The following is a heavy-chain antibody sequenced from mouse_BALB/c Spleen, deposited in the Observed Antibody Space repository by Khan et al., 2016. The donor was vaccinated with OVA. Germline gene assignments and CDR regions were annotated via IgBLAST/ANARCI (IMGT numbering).Heavy chain of an antibody. CDR3: AKFTPDYYSMDY. D-gene: IGHD2-12*01. Sequence: QVQLKESGPGLVAPSQSLSITCTVSGFSLNSYGVNWVRQPPGKGLEWLGVIWGDGSTNYHSALKSRLIISKADSKSQVFLKLNSLQTYDTATYYCAKFTPDYYSMDYWGQGTSVTVSS. V-gene: IGHV2-3*01. J-gene: IGHJ4*01. CDR1: GFSLNSYG. CDR2: IWGDGST.